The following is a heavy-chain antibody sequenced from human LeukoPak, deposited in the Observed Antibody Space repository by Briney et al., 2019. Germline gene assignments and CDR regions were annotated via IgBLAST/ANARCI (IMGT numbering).Heavy chain of an antibody. V-gene: IGHV3-7*04. CDR2: IKQDGSEK. Sequence: GGSLRLSCVASGFTFSSYWMTWVRQVPGKGLEWVANIKQDGSEKYYVDSVKGRFTISRDNAKNSLYLQMNSLRAEDTAVYYCARPQYYYYDSSGPSGGVGHFDYWGQGTLVTVSS. CDR3: ARPQYYYYDSSGPSGGVGHFDY. CDR1: GFTFSSYW. D-gene: IGHD3-22*01. J-gene: IGHJ4*02.